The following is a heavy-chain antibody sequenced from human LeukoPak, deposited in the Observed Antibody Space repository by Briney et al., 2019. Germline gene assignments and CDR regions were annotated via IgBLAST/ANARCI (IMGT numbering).Heavy chain of an antibody. CDR2: ISHSGNT. Sequence: SETLSLTCGVSTYYISSSYYWGWIRQPPGRGVEWIGTISHSGNTNYTPTLKSRVSISIDTSADPVSLELSTVTASDTAVYYCARVNRSNGTYYFDFSGQGILVSVSS. CDR3: ARVNRSNGTYYFDF. D-gene: IGHD4/OR15-4a*01. CDR1: TYYISSSYY. V-gene: IGHV4-38-2*01. J-gene: IGHJ4*02.